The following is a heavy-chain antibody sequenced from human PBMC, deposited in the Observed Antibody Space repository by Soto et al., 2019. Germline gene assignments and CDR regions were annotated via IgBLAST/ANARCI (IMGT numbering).Heavy chain of an antibody. CDR1: GFTFSSYA. CDR2: ISGSGGST. Sequence: GGXLRLSCAASGFTFSSYAMSWVRQAPGKGLEWVSAISGSGGSTYYADSVKGRFTISRDNSKNTLYLQMNSLRAEDTAVYYCATRPGETGTTDPQKNWLDPWGQGTLVTVSS. CDR3: ATRPGETGTTDPQKNWLDP. V-gene: IGHV3-23*01. J-gene: IGHJ5*02. D-gene: IGHD1-7*01.